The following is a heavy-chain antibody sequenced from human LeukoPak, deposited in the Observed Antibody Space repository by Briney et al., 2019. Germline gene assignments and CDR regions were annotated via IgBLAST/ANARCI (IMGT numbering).Heavy chain of an antibody. Sequence: SETLSLTCTVAGGSISSYYWSWIRQPPGKGLEWIGYIYYSGSTNDNPSLKSRVTISVDTSKNQFSLKRRSVTAAHTAVYYCARGSFAAAAGLDYWGQGTLVTVSS. V-gene: IGHV4-59*01. CDR1: GGSISSYY. D-gene: IGHD6-13*01. CDR2: IYYSGST. CDR3: ARGSFAAAAGLDY. J-gene: IGHJ4*02.